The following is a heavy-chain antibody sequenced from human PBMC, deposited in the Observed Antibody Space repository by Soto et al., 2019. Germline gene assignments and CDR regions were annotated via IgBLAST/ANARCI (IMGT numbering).Heavy chain of an antibody. CDR2: ISGSGDFI. J-gene: IGHJ4*02. CDR3: AKGNGAGAGTDHFFDY. CDR1: GFSFRTYA. Sequence: EVQLLESGGGLVQPGGSLRHSCAASGFSFRTYAMSWVRQAPGKGLEWVSGISGSGDFIYYADSAKGRFTISRDSSKNTLYLQMSSLRAEDTALYYCAKGNGAGAGTDHFFDYWGQGTLVTVSS. V-gene: IGHV3-23*01. D-gene: IGHD6-13*01.